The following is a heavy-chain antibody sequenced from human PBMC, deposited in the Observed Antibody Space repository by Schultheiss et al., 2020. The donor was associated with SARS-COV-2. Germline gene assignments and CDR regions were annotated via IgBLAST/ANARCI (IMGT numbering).Heavy chain of an antibody. CDR1: GFTFSSYW. Sequence: GGSLRLSCAASGFTFSSYWMSWVRQAPGMGLEWVANIKQDGSEKYYVDSVKGRFTISRDNAKNSLYLQMNSLRAEDTAVYYCARDLGHDFWSGYPPRYYYYGMDVWGQGTTVTVSS. V-gene: IGHV3-7*01. CDR2: IKQDGSEK. J-gene: IGHJ6*02. D-gene: IGHD3-3*01. CDR3: ARDLGHDFWSGYPPRYYYYGMDV.